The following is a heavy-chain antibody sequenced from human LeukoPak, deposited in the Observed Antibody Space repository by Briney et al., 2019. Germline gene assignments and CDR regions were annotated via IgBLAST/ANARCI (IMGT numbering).Heavy chain of an antibody. CDR3: AREGYSSGWYARLFDY. Sequence: SETLSLTCTVSGGSISSYYWSWTRQPPGKGLEWIGYIYYSGSTNYNPSLKSRVTISVDTSKNQFSLKLSSVTAADTAVYYCAREGYSSGWYARLFDYWGQGTLVTVSS. D-gene: IGHD6-19*01. V-gene: IGHV4-59*01. CDR1: GGSISSYY. J-gene: IGHJ4*02. CDR2: IYYSGST.